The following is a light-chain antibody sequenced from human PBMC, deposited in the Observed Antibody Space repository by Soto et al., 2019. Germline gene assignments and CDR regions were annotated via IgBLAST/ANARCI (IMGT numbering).Light chain of an antibody. CDR2: WAS. J-gene: IGKJ1*01. V-gene: IGKV4-1*01. CDR3: LQYYITPRT. CDR1: QTILYNSNNKNY. Sequence: DIVMTQSPDSLAVSLGERATINCRSSQTILYNSNNKNYLAWYQQKPGQPPKLLIYWASTRESGVPDPFTGSGSGTDFTLTISSLQAEDVAVYFCLQYYITPRTFGQGTKVEIK.